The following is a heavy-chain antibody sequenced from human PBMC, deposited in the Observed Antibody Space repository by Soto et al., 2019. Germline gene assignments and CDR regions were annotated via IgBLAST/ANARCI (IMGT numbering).Heavy chain of an antibody. CDR2: INNDASST. Sequence: EVQLVESGGGLVQPGGSLRLSCAASGFTFNTYWMHWVRQAPGKGLVWVSRINNDASSTSYADSVKGRRTVSRDNAKNTLDLHLDKRRAEDTAVYYCASGGVAGAGTYYNDFWGRGTLVTVSS. CDR1: GFTFNTYW. D-gene: IGHD3-10*01. J-gene: IGHJ4*02. CDR3: ASGGVAGAGTYYNDF. V-gene: IGHV3-74*01.